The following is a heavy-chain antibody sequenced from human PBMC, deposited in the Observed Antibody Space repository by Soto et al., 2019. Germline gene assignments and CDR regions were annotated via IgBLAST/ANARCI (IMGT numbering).Heavy chain of an antibody. D-gene: IGHD3-3*01. CDR1: GFTFSSYW. Sequence: GGSLRLSCAASGFTFSSYWMHWVHQAPGKGLVWVSRINSDGSSTSYADSVKGRFTISRDNAKNTLYLQMNSLRAEDTAVYYCARVGGDFWSGYYYYMDVWGKGTTVTVSS. J-gene: IGHJ6*03. CDR3: ARVGGDFWSGYYYYMDV. V-gene: IGHV3-74*01. CDR2: INSDGSST.